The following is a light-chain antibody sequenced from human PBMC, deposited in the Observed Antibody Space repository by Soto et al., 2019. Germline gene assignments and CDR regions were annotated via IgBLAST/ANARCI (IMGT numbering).Light chain of an antibody. CDR2: GAS. J-gene: IGKJ5*01. Sequence: TVMTQSPATLSVSHVGRATLSWRASQSVSRQLAWYQQTPGPAPRLLVYGASTRATGIPARFSGSGSGTEFTLTISSLQPEDFAAYYCQQYNNWHRITFGHGTRLEIK. V-gene: IGKV3-15*01. CDR1: QSVSRQ. CDR3: QQYNNWHRIT.